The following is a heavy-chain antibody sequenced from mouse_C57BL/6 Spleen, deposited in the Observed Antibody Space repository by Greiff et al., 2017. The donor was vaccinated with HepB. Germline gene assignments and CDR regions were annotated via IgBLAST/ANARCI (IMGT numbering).Heavy chain of an antibody. D-gene: IGHD2-12*01. Sequence: EVQLPQSGPELVKPGASVKISCQASGYSFTDYHMNWVKQSNGKSLEWIGVINPNYGTTSSNQKLKGKATLTVDPSSSTAYMQLNSLTSEDSAVYYCAKSYYTYRGYFDDWGQGTTLTVSS. J-gene: IGHJ2*01. CDR2: INPNYGTT. CDR3: AKSYYTYRGYFDD. CDR1: GYSFTDYH. V-gene: IGHV1-39*01.